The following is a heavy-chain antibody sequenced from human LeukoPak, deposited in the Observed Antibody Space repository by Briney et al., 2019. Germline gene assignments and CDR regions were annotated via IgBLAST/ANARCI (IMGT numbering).Heavy chain of an antibody. CDR3: ARLDVRTGAFDT. D-gene: IGHD1-1*01. Sequence: PSETLSLTCTVSGGSISSYYWSWIRQPPGKGLEWIGYIYTSGSTNYNPSLKSRVTISVDTSKNQFSLKLSSVTAADTAVYYCARLDVRTGAFDTWGQGTMVTVSS. CDR1: GGSISSYY. V-gene: IGHV4-4*09. CDR2: IYTSGST. J-gene: IGHJ3*02.